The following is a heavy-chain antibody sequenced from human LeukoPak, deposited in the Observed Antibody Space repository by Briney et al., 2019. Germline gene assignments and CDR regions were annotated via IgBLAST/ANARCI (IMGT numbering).Heavy chain of an antibody. Sequence: ASVKVSCKASGYTFTGYYMHWVRQAPGQGLEWMGWINPNSGGTNYAQKFQGRVTMTRGTSISTAYMELSRLRSDDTAVYYCAREAHYYDSSGHTPDAFDIWGQGTMVTVSS. CDR3: AREAHYYDSSGHTPDAFDI. V-gene: IGHV1-2*02. CDR1: GYTFTGYY. J-gene: IGHJ3*02. D-gene: IGHD3-22*01. CDR2: INPNSGGT.